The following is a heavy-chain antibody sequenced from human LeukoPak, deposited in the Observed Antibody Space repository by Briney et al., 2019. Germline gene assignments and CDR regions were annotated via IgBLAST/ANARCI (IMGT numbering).Heavy chain of an antibody. V-gene: IGHV1-46*01. CDR1: GYTFSGYY. J-gene: IGHJ5*02. Sequence: ASVKVSCKASGYTFSGYYIHWVRQAPGQGLEYMGIINPSDGSTSYSHKFQGRVTMTRDMSTSTVYMELSGLRSEDTAVYYCARSRFGELKFDPWGQGTLVTVSS. CDR3: ARSRFGELKFDP. D-gene: IGHD3-10*01. CDR2: INPSDGST.